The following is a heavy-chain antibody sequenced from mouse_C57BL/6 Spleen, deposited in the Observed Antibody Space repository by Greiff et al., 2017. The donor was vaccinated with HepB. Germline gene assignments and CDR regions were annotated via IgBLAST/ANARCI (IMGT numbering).Heavy chain of an antibody. CDR1: GFSLTSYG. CDR3: ASLYYDYDDYAMDY. CDR2: IWSGGST. J-gene: IGHJ4*01. Sequence: QVQLQQSGPGLVQPSQSLSITCTVSGFSLTSYGVHWVRQSPGKGLEWLGVIWSGGSTDYNAAFISRLSISKDNSKSQVFFKMNSLQADDTAIYYCASLYYDYDDYAMDYWGQRTSVTVSS. V-gene: IGHV2-2*01. D-gene: IGHD2-4*01.